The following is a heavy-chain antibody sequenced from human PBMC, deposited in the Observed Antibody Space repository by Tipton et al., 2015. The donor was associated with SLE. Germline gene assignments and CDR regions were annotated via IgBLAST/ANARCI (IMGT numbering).Heavy chain of an antibody. V-gene: IGHV4-59*01. J-gene: IGHJ1*01. CDR1: GGSISSYY. CDR2: IYYSGST. CDR3: ARAQAYYGSGTQYFQH. D-gene: IGHD3-10*01. Sequence: TLSLTCVVYGGSISSYYWSWIRQPPGKGLEWIGYIYYSGSTNYNPSLKSRVTISVDTSKNQFSLKLSSVTAADTAVYYCARAQAYYGSGTQYFQHWGQGTLVTVSS.